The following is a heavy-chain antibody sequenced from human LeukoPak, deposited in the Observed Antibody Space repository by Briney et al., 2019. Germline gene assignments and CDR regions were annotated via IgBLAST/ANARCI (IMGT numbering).Heavy chain of an antibody. CDR3: ARDGGYGDYGFDY. CDR2: ISIYNGDT. Sequence: ASVKVSCKASGYTFASYGLSWVRQAPGQGLEWMGWISIYNGDTHYAQKFQGRVTMTTATSTSTAYMELRSLRSDDTAVYFCARDGGYGDYGFDYWGQGTLVTVSS. V-gene: IGHV1-18*01. CDR1: GYTFASYG. J-gene: IGHJ4*02. D-gene: IGHD4-17*01.